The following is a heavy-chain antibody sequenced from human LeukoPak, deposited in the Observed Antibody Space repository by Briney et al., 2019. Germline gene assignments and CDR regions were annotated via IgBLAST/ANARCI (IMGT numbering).Heavy chain of an antibody. CDR1: GFTFSSYS. V-gene: IGHV3-21*01. J-gene: IGHJ4*02. CDR2: ISSSSSYI. Sequence: GGSLRLSCAASGFTFSSYSMNWVRQAPGKGLEWVSSISSSSSYIYYADSVKGRFTISRYNAKNSLYLQMNSLRAEDTAVYYCARAAGEMATIRYWGQGTLVTVSS. D-gene: IGHD5-24*01. CDR3: ARAAGEMATIRY.